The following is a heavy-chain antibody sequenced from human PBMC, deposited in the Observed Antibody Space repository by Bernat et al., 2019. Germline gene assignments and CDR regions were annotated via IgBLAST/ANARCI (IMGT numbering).Heavy chain of an antibody. CDR3: AKAEEQWLGEYFQH. CDR2: ISYDGSNK. CDR1: GFTFSSYG. D-gene: IGHD6-19*01. J-gene: IGHJ1*01. V-gene: IGHV3-30*18. Sequence: QVQLVESGGGVVQPGRSLRLSCAASGFTFSSYGMHWVRQAPGKGLEWVAVISYDGSNKYYEESVKGRFTISRDNSKNTLYLQMNSLRAEDTAVYYCAKAEEQWLGEYFQHWGHGTLVTVSS.